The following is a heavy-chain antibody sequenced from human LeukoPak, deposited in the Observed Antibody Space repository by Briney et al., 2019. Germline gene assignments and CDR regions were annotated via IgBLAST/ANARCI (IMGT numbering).Heavy chain of an antibody. V-gene: IGHV1-69*13. CDR3: ARNGVVANWFDP. CDR2: IIPIFGTA. D-gene: IGHD3-10*01. J-gene: IGHJ5*02. Sequence: ASVKVSCKASGGTFIGYAISWVRQAPGQGLEWMGGIIPIFGTANYAQKFQGRVTITADESTSTAYMELSSLRSEDTAVYYCARNGVVANWFDPWGQGTLVTVSS. CDR1: GGTFIGYA.